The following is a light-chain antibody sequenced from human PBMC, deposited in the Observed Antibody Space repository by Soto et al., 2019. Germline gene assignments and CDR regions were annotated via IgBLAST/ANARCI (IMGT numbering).Light chain of an antibody. CDR1: QSVGSY. V-gene: IGKV3-11*01. Sequence: ITLTHSPATLSFSPVERATLSCRASQSVGSYLAWYQQKPGQPPRLIIYGASNRATGIPARFSGSGSGTDFTLTISSLETEDFAVYYCQQRHNSITFGQGTRLEIK. J-gene: IGKJ5*01. CDR3: QQRHNSIT. CDR2: GAS.